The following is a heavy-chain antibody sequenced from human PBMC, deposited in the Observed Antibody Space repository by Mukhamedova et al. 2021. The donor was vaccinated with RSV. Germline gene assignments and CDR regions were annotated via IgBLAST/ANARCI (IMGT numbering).Heavy chain of an antibody. D-gene: IGHD1-1*01. Sequence: GQGLEWMGGIIPIFGTANYAQKFQGRVTITADKSTSTAYMELSSLRSEDTAVYYCARTSGTDYYYYYYMDVWGKGTTVTVSS. V-gene: IGHV1-69*06. J-gene: IGHJ6*03. CDR2: IIPIFGTA. CDR3: ARTSGTDYYYYYYMDV.